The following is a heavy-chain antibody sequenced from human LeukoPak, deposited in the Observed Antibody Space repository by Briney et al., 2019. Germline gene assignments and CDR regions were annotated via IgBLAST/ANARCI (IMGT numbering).Heavy chain of an antibody. CDR1: GGSFSGYY. CDR3: ASRGYSYGYYFDY. Sequence: SETLSLTCAVYGGSFSGYYWSWIRQPPGEGLEWIGEINHSGSTNYNPSLKSRVTISVDTSKNQFSLKLSSVTAADTAVYYCASRGYSYGYYFDYWGQGTLVTVSS. CDR2: INHSGST. D-gene: IGHD5-18*01. J-gene: IGHJ4*02. V-gene: IGHV4-34*01.